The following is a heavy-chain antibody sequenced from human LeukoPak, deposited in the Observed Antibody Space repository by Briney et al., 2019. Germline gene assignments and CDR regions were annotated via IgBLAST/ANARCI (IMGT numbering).Heavy chain of an antibody. Sequence: PSETLSLTCTVSGGSISSYYWSWIRQPPGKGLEWIGYIHYSGSTNYNPSLKSRVTISVDTSKNQFSLKLSSVTAADTAVYYCARSTAAGTKINWFDPWGQGTLVTVSS. CDR1: GGSISSYY. CDR3: ARSTAAGTKINWFDP. V-gene: IGHV4-59*01. J-gene: IGHJ5*02. D-gene: IGHD6-13*01. CDR2: IHYSGST.